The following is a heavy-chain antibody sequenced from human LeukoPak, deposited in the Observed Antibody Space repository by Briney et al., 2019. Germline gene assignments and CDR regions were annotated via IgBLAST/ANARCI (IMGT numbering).Heavy chain of an antibody. CDR3: ARDKSSGYYYFDY. CDR2: INTPGGST. J-gene: IGHJ4*02. D-gene: IGHD3-22*01. Sequence: PGGSLRLSCAASGFTFSSYAMSWVRQAPGKGLEWVSAINTPGGSTYYADSVKGRFTIPRDNSKNTLYLQMNSLRAEDTALYYCARDKSSGYYYFDYWGQGTLVTVSS. CDR1: GFTFSSYA. V-gene: IGHV3-23*01.